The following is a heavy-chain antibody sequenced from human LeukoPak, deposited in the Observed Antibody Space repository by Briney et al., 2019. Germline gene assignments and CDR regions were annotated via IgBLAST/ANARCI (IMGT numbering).Heavy chain of an antibody. CDR2: ISSTGSYI. Sequence: RSGGSLRLSCAASGFTFSSYSMNWVRQAPGKGLEWVSSISSTGSYIYHADSVKGRFTISRDNAKNSLYLRMDSLRAEDTAVYYCARDRNLADYWGQGTLVTVSS. CDR1: GFTFSSYS. V-gene: IGHV3-21*01. CDR3: ARDRNLADY. J-gene: IGHJ4*02. D-gene: IGHD3-16*01.